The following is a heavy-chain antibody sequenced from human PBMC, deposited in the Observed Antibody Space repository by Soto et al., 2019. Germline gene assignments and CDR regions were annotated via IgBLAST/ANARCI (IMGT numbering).Heavy chain of an antibody. V-gene: IGHV1-18*01. D-gene: IGHD2-8*01. Sequence: ASVKVSCKASGYTFTSYGISWVRQAPGQGLEWMGWMSAYNGNTNYAQKLQGRVTMTTNTSTSTAYMELSSLRSEDTAVYFCARGRYCTSGICHLDYWGQGTLVTVSS. CDR3: ARGRYCTSGICHLDY. CDR1: GYTFTSYG. J-gene: IGHJ4*02. CDR2: MSAYNGNT.